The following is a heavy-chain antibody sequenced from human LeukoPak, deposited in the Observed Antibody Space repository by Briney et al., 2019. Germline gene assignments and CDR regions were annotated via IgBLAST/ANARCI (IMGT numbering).Heavy chain of an antibody. D-gene: IGHD1-14*01. CDR3: AKRTEDYYYYYMDV. J-gene: IGHJ6*03. Sequence: PGGSLRLSCAASGFTFSSYAMSWVRQAPGKGLEWVSAISGSGGSTYYADSVKGRFTISRDNSKNTLYLQMNSLRAEDTAVYYCAKRTEDYYYYYMDVWGKGTTVTVSS. CDR2: ISGSGGST. V-gene: IGHV3-23*01. CDR1: GFTFSSYA.